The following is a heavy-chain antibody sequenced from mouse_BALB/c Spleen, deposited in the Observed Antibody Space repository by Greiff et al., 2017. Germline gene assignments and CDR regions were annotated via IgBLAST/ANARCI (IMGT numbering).Heavy chain of an antibody. Sequence: QVQLQQPGAELVKPGASVKLSCKASGYTFTSYWMHWVKQRPGQGLEWIGEIDPSDSYTNYNQKFKGKATLTVDKSSSTAYMQLSSLTSEDSAVYYCAREVRRSGYYYAMDDWGQGTSVTVSS. J-gene: IGHJ4*01. CDR3: AREVRRSGYYYAMDD. CDR2: IDPSDSYT. CDR1: GYTFTSYW. V-gene: IGHV1-69*02. D-gene: IGHD2-14*01.